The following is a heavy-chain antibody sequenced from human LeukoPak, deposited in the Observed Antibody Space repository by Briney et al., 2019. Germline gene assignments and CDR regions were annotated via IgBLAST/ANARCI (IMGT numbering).Heavy chain of an antibody. CDR1: GFTFSSYW. Sequence: GGSLSLSCAASGFTFSSYWMSWVRQAPGKGLEWVANIKQDGSEKYYVDSVKGRFTISRDNAKNSLYLQMNSLRAEDTAVYYCARDREVVPAAWDYYYYYGMDVWGQGTTVTVSS. CDR2: IKQDGSEK. V-gene: IGHV3-7*01. J-gene: IGHJ6*02. CDR3: ARDREVVPAAWDYYYYYGMDV. D-gene: IGHD2-2*01.